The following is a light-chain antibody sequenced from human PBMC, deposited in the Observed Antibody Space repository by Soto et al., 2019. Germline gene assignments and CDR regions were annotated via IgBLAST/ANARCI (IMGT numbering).Light chain of an antibody. J-gene: IGKJ4*01. CDR1: QGISIY. V-gene: IGKV1-9*01. Sequence: IHLTQSPPFLSAYVLYRVTIPFLASQGISIYLAWYQQKPGKAPNLLIYAASTLQSGVPSRFSGSGSETEFTLTISSLQPEDFATYFCQQLKSYPLTFGGGTKVDIK. CDR2: AAS. CDR3: QQLKSYPLT.